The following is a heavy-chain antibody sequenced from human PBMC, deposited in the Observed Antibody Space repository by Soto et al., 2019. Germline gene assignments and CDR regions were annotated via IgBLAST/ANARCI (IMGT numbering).Heavy chain of an antibody. D-gene: IGHD4-4*01. J-gene: IGHJ6*03. Sequence: SETLSLTCTVSGGSISSYYWSWIRQPPGKGLEWIGYIYYSGSTNYNPSLKSRVTISVDTSKNQFSLKLSSVTAADTAVYYCAREGRVTTSYYYYMDVWGKGTTVTVSS. CDR2: IYYSGST. CDR1: GGSISSYY. V-gene: IGHV4-59*12. CDR3: AREGRVTTSYYYYMDV.